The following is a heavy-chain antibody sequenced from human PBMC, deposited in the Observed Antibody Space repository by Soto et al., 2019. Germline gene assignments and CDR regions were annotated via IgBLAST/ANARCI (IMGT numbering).Heavy chain of an antibody. CDR1: GYTFTSYA. Sequence: EASVKVSCKASGYTFTSYAMHWVRQAPGQRLEWMGWINAGNGNTKYSQKFQGRVTITRDTSASTAYMELSSLRSEDTAVYYCASDLIADPDAFDIWGQGTMVTVSS. CDR3: ASDLIADPDAFDI. CDR2: INAGNGNT. J-gene: IGHJ3*02. D-gene: IGHD6-13*01. V-gene: IGHV1-3*01.